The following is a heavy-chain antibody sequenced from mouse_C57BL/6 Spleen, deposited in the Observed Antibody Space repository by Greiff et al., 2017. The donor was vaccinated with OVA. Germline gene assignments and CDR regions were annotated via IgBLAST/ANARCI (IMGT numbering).Heavy chain of an antibody. Sequence: EVKLVESGGGLVQPGGSLKLSCAASGFTFSDYYMYWVRQTPEKRLEWVAYISNGGGSTYYPDTVKGRFTISRDTAKNTLYLQMSRLKSEDTAMYYCARHYYGSPYWYFDVWGTGTTVTVSS. V-gene: IGHV5-12*01. CDR2: ISNGGGST. CDR1: GFTFSDYY. J-gene: IGHJ1*03. CDR3: ARHYYGSPYWYFDV. D-gene: IGHD1-1*01.